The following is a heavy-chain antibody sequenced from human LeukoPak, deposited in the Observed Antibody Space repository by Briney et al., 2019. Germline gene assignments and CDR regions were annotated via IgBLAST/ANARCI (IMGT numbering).Heavy chain of an antibody. D-gene: IGHD1-26*01. CDR1: GFTFDEYG. J-gene: IGHJ4*02. CDR2: INWDGGST. V-gene: IGHV3-20*04. CDR3: ARDSFSGSSLDY. Sequence: GGSLRLSCAASGFTFDEYGMSWVRQAPGKGLEWVSSINWDGGSTAYADSVQGRFTISRDNAKNSLHLQMKSLRGEDTALYYCARDSFSGSSLDYWGQGTLVTVSS.